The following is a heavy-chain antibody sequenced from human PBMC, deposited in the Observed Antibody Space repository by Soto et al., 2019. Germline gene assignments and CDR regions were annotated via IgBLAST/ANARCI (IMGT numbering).Heavy chain of an antibody. CDR2: INHSGST. Sequence: SETLSLTCAVYGGSFSGYYWSWIRQPPGKGLEWIGEINHSGSTNYNPSLKSRVTISVDTSKNQFSLKLSSVTAADTAVYYCARRYYYDSSGYFKHWGQGTLVTVSS. CDR1: GGSFSGYY. CDR3: ARRYYYDSSGYFKH. J-gene: IGHJ1*01. D-gene: IGHD3-22*01. V-gene: IGHV4-34*01.